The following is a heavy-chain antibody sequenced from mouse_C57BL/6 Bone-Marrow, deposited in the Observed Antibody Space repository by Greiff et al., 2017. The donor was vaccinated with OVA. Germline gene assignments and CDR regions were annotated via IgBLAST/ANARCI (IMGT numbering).Heavy chain of an antibody. Sequence: QVQLKESGAELARPGASVKLSCKASGYTFTSYGISWVKQRTGQGLEWIGEIYPRSGNTYYNEKFKGKATLTADKSSSTAYMERLILTSDDAAFYFCARPPYYSNPWFAYWGQGTLVTVSA. CDR2: IYPRSGNT. V-gene: IGHV1-81*01. D-gene: IGHD2-5*01. CDR1: GYTFTSYG. CDR3: ARPPYYSNPWFAY. J-gene: IGHJ3*01.